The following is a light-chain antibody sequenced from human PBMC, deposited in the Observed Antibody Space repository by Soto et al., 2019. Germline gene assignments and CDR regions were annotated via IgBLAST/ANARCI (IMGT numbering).Light chain of an antibody. Sequence: QAVVTQPPSASGTPGQRVTISCSGSSSNIGSNYVYWYQQLPGTAPKLLIYRNNQRPSGVPDRFSGSKSGTSASLAISGLRSEDEADYYCAAWYDSLSGWVFGGGIKLTVL. V-gene: IGLV1-47*01. CDR2: RNN. J-gene: IGLJ3*02. CDR1: SSNIGSNY. CDR3: AAWYDSLSGWV.